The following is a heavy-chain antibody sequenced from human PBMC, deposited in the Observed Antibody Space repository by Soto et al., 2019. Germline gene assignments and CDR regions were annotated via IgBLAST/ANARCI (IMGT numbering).Heavy chain of an antibody. CDR1: GFTFSSYA. J-gene: IGHJ4*02. CDR3: AKGFYDYIWGSYRPDPTEFDY. D-gene: IGHD3-16*02. CDR2: ISGSGGST. Sequence: GGSLRLSCAASGFTFSSYAMSWVRQAPGKGLEWVSAISGSGGSTYYADSVKGRFTISRDNSKNTLYLQMNSLRAEDTAVYYCAKGFYDYIWGSYRPDPTEFDYWGQGTLVTVSS. V-gene: IGHV3-23*01.